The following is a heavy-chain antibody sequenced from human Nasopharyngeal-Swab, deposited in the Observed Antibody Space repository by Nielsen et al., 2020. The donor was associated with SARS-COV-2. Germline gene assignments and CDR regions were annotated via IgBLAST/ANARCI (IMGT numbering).Heavy chain of an antibody. Sequence: RQVPGKGLEWIGSLYHSGSTNYNPSLKSRVTISVDTSKNQFSLKLSSVTAADTAVFYCARGSVYETWSGSRTYYHYYGLDVWGQGTTVTVSS. CDR3: ARGSVYETWSGSRTYYHYYGLDV. J-gene: IGHJ6*02. D-gene: IGHD3-3*01. CDR2: LYHSGST. V-gene: IGHV4-39*01.